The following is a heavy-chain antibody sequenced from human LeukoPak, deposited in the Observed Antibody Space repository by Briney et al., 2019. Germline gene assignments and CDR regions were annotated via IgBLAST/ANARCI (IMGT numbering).Heavy chain of an antibody. J-gene: IGHJ4*02. CDR1: GFTFSDYT. CDR2: IGSVTTYI. V-gene: IGHV3-21*01. Sequence: PGGSLRLSCAASGFTFSDYTMNWVRQAPGKGLEWVSSIGSVTTYIYYADSVKDRFTISRDNAKNSLSLQMNSLRAEDTAVYYCARAIAVAGPYYFDYWGQGTLVTVSS. CDR3: ARAIAVAGPYYFDY. D-gene: IGHD6-19*01.